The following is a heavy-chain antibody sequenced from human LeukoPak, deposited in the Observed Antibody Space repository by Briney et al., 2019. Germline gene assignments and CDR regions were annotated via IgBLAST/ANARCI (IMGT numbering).Heavy chain of an antibody. V-gene: IGHV4-59*01. CDR1: GGSISSYY. Sequence: SETLSLTCTVSGGSISSYYWSWIRQPPGKGLEWIGYIYYSGSTNYNPSLKSRVTISVDTSKNQFSLKLSSVTAADTAVYYCARARGQRVIGYFYYLGQGTLVTVSS. D-gene: IGHD3-22*01. CDR2: IYYSGST. CDR3: ARARGQRVIGYFYY. J-gene: IGHJ4*02.